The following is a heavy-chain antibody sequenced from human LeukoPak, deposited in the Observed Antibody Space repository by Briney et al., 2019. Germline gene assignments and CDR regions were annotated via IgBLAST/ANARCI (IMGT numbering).Heavy chain of an antibody. D-gene: IGHD2-2*02. CDR1: GFTVSSNY. CDR3: ASHRYCSSTSCYI. J-gene: IGHJ4*02. CDR2: IYSGGST. Sequence: GGSLRLSCAASGFTVSSNYMSWVRQAPGKGLEWVSVIYSGGSTYYADSVKGRFTISRDNSKNTLYLQMNSLRAEDTAVYYCASHRYCSSTSCYIGGRGTLVTVSS. V-gene: IGHV3-66*02.